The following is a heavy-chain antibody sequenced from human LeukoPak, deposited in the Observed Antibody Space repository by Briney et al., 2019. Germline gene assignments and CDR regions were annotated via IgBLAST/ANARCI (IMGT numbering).Heavy chain of an antibody. CDR1: GGSISSYY. J-gene: IGHJ4*02. CDR2: IYTSGST. D-gene: IGHD6-19*01. CDR3: ARLGSGSSGWYP. Sequence: SETQSLTCTVSGGSISSYYWSWIRQPPGKGLEWIGYIYTSGSTNYNPSLKSRVTISVDTSKNQFSLKLSSVTAADTAVYYCARLGSGSSGWYPWGQGTLVTVSS. V-gene: IGHV4-4*09.